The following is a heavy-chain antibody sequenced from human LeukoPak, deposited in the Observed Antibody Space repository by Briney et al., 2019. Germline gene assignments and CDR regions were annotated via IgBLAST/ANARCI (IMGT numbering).Heavy chain of an antibody. V-gene: IGHV4-39*01. CDR1: GGSISSSSYY. CDR3: ARSVGAFDI. J-gene: IGHJ3*02. Sequence: PSETLSLTCSVSGGSISSSSYYWGWIRQPPGKGLEWIGCIYYSGSAYYNPSLKRRVTIYVGTSKNQFSLTLSSVTAADTAVYYCARSVGAFDIWGQGTMVTVSS. CDR2: IYYSGSA. D-gene: IGHD1-26*01.